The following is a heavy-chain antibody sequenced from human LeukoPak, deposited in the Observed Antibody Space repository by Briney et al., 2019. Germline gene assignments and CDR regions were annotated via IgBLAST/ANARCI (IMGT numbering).Heavy chain of an antibody. CDR2: ISGSGGST. V-gene: IGHV3-23*01. D-gene: IGHD2-15*01. J-gene: IGHJ6*02. CDR3: AKHGGYCSGGSCYYYYYYGLDV. Sequence: GGSLRLSCAASGFTFSTYAMSWVRQAPGKGLEWVSVISGSGGSTYYADSVKGRFTISRDNSKNTLYLQMNSLRAEDTAVYYCAKHGGYCSGGSCYYYYYYGLDVWGQGTTVTVSS. CDR1: GFTFSTYA.